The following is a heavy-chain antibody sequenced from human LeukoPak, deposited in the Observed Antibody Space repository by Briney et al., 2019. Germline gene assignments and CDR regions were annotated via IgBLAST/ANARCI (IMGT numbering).Heavy chain of an antibody. CDR3: ARRYSSSWYQVYYFDY. CDR2: IYYSGST. D-gene: IGHD6-13*01. Sequence: SSETLSLTCTVSGGSISSYYWSWIRQPPGKGLEWIGYIYYSGSTNYNPSLKSRVTISVDTSKNQFSLKLSSVTAADTAVYYCARRYSSSWYQVYYFDYWGQGTLATVSS. J-gene: IGHJ4*02. CDR1: GGSISSYY. V-gene: IGHV4-59*01.